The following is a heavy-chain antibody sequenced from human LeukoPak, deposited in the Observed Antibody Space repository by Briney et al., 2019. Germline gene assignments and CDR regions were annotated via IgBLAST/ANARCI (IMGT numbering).Heavy chain of an antibody. V-gene: IGHV1-8*03. J-gene: IGHJ4*02. CDR1: GYTFTNYH. CDR3: ARTTSMTASGYDY. CDR2: INPDTGDK. Sequence: ASVKVSCKASGYTFTNYHINWVRQASGQGLEWMTWINPDTGDKGYARKFQDRVTITTDTSLSTAYMELSSLSSEDTAVYFCARTTSMTASGYDYWGQGTLVTVSS. D-gene: IGHD2-21*02.